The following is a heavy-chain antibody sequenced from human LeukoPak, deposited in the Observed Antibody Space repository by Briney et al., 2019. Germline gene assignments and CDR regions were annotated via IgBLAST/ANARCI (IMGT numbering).Heavy chain of an antibody. J-gene: IGHJ2*01. CDR1: GFTFDDYA. V-gene: IGHV3-9*01. D-gene: IGHD2-21*02. CDR2: ISWNSGSI. Sequence: PGGSLRLSCAASGFTFDDYAMHWVRQAPGKGLEWVSGISWNSGSIGYADSVKSRFTISRDNAKNSLYLQMNSLRAEDTALYYCAKGSGHIVVVTAYLYFDLWGRGTLVTVSS. CDR3: AKGSGHIVVVTAYLYFDL.